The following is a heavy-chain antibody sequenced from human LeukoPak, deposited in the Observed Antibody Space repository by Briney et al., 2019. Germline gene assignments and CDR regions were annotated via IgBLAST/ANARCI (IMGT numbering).Heavy chain of an antibody. CDR1: GYTFTSYG. CDR2: ISAYNGNT. J-gene: IGHJ3*02. D-gene: IGHD3-22*01. Sequence: ASVKVSCKATGYTFTSYGIRWVRQAPGQGLEWMGWISAYNGNTNYAQKLQGRVTMTTDTSTSTAYMELRSLRSDDTAVYYCARGDQSYYYDSREDAFDIWGQGTMVTVSS. V-gene: IGHV1-18*01. CDR3: ARGDQSYYYDSREDAFDI.